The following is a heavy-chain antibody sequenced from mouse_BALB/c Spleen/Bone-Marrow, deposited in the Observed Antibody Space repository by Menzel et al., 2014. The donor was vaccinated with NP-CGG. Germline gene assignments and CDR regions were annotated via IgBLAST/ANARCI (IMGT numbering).Heavy chain of an antibody. CDR2: ISGYYGDA. V-gene: IGHV1S137*01. D-gene: IGHD2-14*01. J-gene: IGHJ4*01. CDR1: GYTFTDHA. CDR3: ARSGKVRYAMDY. Sequence: QVQLQQSGAKLVRPGVSVKISCKGSGYTFTDHAIHWVKRSHAKSLEWIGVISGYYGDAIYNQKFKGKATMTVDKSSSTAYMELARLTSEDSAIYYCARSGKVRYAMDYWGQGTSVTVSS.